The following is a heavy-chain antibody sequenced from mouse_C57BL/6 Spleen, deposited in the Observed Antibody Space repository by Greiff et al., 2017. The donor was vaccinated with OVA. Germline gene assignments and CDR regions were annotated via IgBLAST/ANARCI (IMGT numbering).Heavy chain of an antibody. Sequence: ESGPGLVKPSQSLSLTCSVSGYSITSGYFWIWIRHLPGNKLEWLVNISYDGSNNYNHSLKNRISSTRDTSKNQLFLKINAVTTEDTATCYCARWGDYDGAYWGQGTLVTVSA. J-gene: IGHJ3*01. CDR3: ARWGDYDGAY. D-gene: IGHD2-4*01. CDR2: ISYDGSN. CDR1: GYSITSGYF. V-gene: IGHV3-6*01.